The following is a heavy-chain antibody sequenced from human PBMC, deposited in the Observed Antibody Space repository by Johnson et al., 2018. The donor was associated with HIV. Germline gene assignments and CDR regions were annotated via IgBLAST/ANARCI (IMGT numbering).Heavy chain of an antibody. D-gene: IGHD2-8*02. CDR3: ARDLAYGDIVLVSAFDI. CDR1: GFTFSGSA. J-gene: IGHJ3*02. CDR2: IKSKTDGGTR. V-gene: IGHV3-15*05. Sequence: VQLVESGGGLVQPGGSLKLSCAASGFTFSGSAMHWVRQASGKGLEWVGRIKSKTDGGTRDYAAPVQGRFTISRDDSKNTLYLQMNSLRAEDTALYYCARDLAYGDIVLVSAFDIWGQGTMVTVSS.